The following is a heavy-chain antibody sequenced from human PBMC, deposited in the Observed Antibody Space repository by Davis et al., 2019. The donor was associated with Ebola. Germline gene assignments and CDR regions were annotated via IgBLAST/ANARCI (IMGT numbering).Heavy chain of an antibody. D-gene: IGHD5-18*01. CDR3: ARGHSYGSMVYALDV. CDR1: GGSITSRDYY. Sequence: SETLSLTCTVSGGSITSRDYYWAWIRQSPGQGLEWIGSIYYSGGTYYNPSLKSRVTISVDTSKSHFSLKLNSVTAADTAVYYCARGHSYGSMVYALDVWGQGTTVTVSS. J-gene: IGHJ6*02. CDR2: IYYSGGT. V-gene: IGHV4-39*02.